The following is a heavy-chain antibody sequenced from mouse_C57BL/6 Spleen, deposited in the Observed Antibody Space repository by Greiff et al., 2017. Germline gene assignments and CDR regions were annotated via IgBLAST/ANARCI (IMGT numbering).Heavy chain of an antibody. V-gene: IGHV1-15*01. Sequence: VKLVESGAELVRPGASVTLSCKASGYTFTDYEMHWVKQTPVHGLEWIGAIDPETGGTAYNQKFKGKAILTADKSSSTAYMELRSLTSEDSAVYYCTRWVYGDAYYFDYWGQGTTLTVSS. CDR2: IDPETGGT. J-gene: IGHJ2*01. CDR3: TRWVYGDAYYFDY. CDR1: GYTFTDYE. D-gene: IGHD1-2*01.